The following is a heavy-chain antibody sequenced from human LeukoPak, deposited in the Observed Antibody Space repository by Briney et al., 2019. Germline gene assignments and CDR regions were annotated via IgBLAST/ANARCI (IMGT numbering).Heavy chain of an antibody. D-gene: IGHD3-16*01. CDR3: ARSYYWGVLFDY. CDR1: GGSISSYY. J-gene: IGHJ4*02. CDR2: IYYSGST. V-gene: IGHV4-59*12. Sequence: PSETLSLTCTVSGGSISSYYWSWIRQPPGKGLEWIGYIYYSGSTNYNPSLKSRVTISVDTSKNQFSLKLSSVTAADTAVYYCARSYYWGVLFDYWGQGTLVTVSS.